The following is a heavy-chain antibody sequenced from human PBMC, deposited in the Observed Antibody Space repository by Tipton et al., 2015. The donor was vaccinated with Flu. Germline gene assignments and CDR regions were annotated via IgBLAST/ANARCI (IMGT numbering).Heavy chain of an antibody. Sequence: QVQLVQSGAEVKKPGASVKVSCKASGYTFTSYGISWVRQAPGQGLEWMGWISAYNGNTNYAQKLQGRVPMTTDTSTSTAYMELRSLRSDDTAVYYWARTYGSGSYYMPYYFYYYGMDVWGQGTTVTVSS. D-gene: IGHD3-10*01. CDR1: GYTFTSYG. J-gene: IGHJ6*02. V-gene: IGHV1-18*01. CDR3: ARTYGSGSYYMPYYFYYYGMDV. CDR2: ISAYNGNT.